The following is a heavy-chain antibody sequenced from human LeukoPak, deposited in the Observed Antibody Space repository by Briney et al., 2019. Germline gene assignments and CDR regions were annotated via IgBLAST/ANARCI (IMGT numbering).Heavy chain of an antibody. Sequence: PGGSLRLSRAASGFTFSDYYMSWIPQAPGKGLEWVSYISSSGSTIYYADSVKGRFTISRDNAKNSLYLQMNSLRAEDTAVYYCARDPSIAARAGSFDYWGQGTLVTVSS. CDR1: GFTFSDYY. CDR3: ARDPSIAARAGSFDY. V-gene: IGHV3-11*01. CDR2: ISSSGSTI. D-gene: IGHD6-6*01. J-gene: IGHJ4*02.